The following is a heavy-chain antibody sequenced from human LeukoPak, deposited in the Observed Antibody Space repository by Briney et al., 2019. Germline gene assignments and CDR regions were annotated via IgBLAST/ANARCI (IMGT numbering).Heavy chain of an antibody. CDR1: GGSISSYY. J-gene: IGHJ6*02. Sequence: SETLSLTCTVSGGSISSYYWSWIRQPPGKGLEWIGYIYYSGSTNYNPSLKSRVTISVDTSKNQFSLKLSSVTAADTAVYYCARRGHTVTRKPPYYYYGMDVWGQGTTVTVSS. CDR2: IYYSGST. CDR3: ARRGHTVTRKPPYYYYGMDV. D-gene: IGHD4-17*01. V-gene: IGHV4-59*08.